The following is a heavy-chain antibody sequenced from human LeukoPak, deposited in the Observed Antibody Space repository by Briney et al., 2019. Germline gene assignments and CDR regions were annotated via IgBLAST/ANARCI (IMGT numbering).Heavy chain of an antibody. CDR1: GYTFTDYY. Sequence: ASVKVSCKASGYTFTDYYIHWVRQATGQGLEWMGWMNPNSGNTGYAQKFQGRVTMTRNTSISTAYMELSSLRSEDTAVYYCARGRIRGPGVVMGYWGQGTLVTVSS. V-gene: IGHV1-8*02. CDR3: ARGRIRGPGVVMGY. D-gene: IGHD3-3*01. J-gene: IGHJ4*02. CDR2: MNPNSGNT.